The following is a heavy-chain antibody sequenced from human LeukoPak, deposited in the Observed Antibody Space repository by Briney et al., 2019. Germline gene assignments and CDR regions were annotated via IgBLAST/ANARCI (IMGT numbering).Heavy chain of an antibody. D-gene: IGHD2-2*01. CDR2: INANSGGA. CDR1: GYTFTGYY. Sequence: GASVKVSCKASGYTFTGYYMSWVGQAPGQRLEWMGWINANSGGANYAQKFQGRVTMTRDTSISTAYMALSRLRCDDTAVYYCARNTNIVVPSAISGTPDGYWYFDLWGRGTLVTVSS. CDR3: ARNTNIVVPSAISGTPDGYWYFDL. J-gene: IGHJ2*01. V-gene: IGHV1-2*02.